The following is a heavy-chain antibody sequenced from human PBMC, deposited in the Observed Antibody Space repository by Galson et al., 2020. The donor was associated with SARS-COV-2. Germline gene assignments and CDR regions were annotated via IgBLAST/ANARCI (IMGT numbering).Heavy chain of an antibody. J-gene: IGHJ5*02. V-gene: IGHV3-9*01. Sequence: GGSLRLSCAASGFTFDDYAMHWVRQAPGKGLEWVSGISWNSGRIGYEDSVKGRFTISRDNAKNSLYLQMNSLRAEDTALYYCARGLDSTGYNGFDPWGQGTLVTVSS. D-gene: IGHD3-22*01. CDR3: ARGLDSTGYNGFDP. CDR2: ISWNSGRI. CDR1: GFTFDDYA.